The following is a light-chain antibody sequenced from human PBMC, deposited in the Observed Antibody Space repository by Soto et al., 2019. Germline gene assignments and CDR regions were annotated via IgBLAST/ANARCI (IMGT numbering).Light chain of an antibody. J-gene: IGKJ4*01. V-gene: IGKV3-11*01. Sequence: EIVLTQSPSTLSLSPGERATLSCRASQSVSSYLAWYQQKPGQAPRLLIYDASNRATGIPARFSGSGSGTDFTLTISSREPEAFAVYYCQQRSNWPPGLTFGGGTKVEIK. CDR1: QSVSSY. CDR2: DAS. CDR3: QQRSNWPPGLT.